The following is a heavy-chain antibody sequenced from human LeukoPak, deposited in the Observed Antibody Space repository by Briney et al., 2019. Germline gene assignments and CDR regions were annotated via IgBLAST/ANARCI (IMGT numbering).Heavy chain of an antibody. D-gene: IGHD2-21*02. Sequence: GGSLRLSCAASGFTLSNYFMHWVRQAPGKGLEWVADISSDGSHTFYVDSVKGRFTISRDNSKNTLYLQMNSLGPEDTAVYFCARERQDTVIHSGAFDIWGRGTMVTVSS. CDR1: GFTLSNYF. CDR3: ARERQDTVIHSGAFDI. V-gene: IGHV3-30-3*01. CDR2: ISSDGSHT. J-gene: IGHJ3*02.